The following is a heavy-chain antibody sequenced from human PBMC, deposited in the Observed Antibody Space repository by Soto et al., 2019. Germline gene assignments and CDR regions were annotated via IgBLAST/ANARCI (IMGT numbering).Heavy chain of an antibody. CDR1: GGSISSGGYY. J-gene: IGHJ5*02. D-gene: IGHD3-10*01. CDR3: ARGVAAYYYGSGNWFDP. V-gene: IGHV4-31*03. CDR2: IYYSGST. Sequence: QVQLQESGPGLVKPSQTLSLTCTVSGGSISSGGYYWSWIRQHPGKGLEWIGYIYYSGSTYYNPSLTRRVTISVDTSKNQFSLKLSSVTAADTAVYYCARGVAAYYYGSGNWFDPWGQGTLVTVSS.